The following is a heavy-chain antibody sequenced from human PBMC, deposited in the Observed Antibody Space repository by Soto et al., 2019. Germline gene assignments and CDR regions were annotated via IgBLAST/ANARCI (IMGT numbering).Heavy chain of an antibody. V-gene: IGHV1-69*13. CDR1: GGTFSRYT. D-gene: IGHD2-15*01. CDR2: IIPIFGGA. CDR3: ATAVVAETPDYGMDV. J-gene: IGHJ6*02. Sequence: SVKVSCKASGGTFSRYTISWVRQAPGQGLEWMGGIIPIFGGANYAQRFQDRVTITADESTRTAYMELSSLRSEDTAVYYCATAVVAETPDYGMDVWGQGTTVTISS.